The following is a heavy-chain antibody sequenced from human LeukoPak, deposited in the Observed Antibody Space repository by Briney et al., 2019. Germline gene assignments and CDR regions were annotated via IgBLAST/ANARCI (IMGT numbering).Heavy chain of an antibody. CDR3: ARDWSGWYFDY. J-gene: IGHJ4*02. CDR2: ISSSSYI. CDR1: GFTFSSYS. V-gene: IGHV3-21*01. D-gene: IGHD3-3*01. Sequence: GGSLTLSCAASGFTFSSYSMNWVRQAPGKGLEWVSSISSSSYIYYADSVKGRFTISRDNAKNSLYLQMDSLRDEDTAVYYCARDWSGWYFDYWGQGTLVTVSS.